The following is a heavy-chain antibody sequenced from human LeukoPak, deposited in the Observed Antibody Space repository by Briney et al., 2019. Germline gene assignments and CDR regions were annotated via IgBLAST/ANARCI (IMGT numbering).Heavy chain of an antibody. Sequence: SETLSLTCAVYGGSFSGYYWSWIRQPPGKGLEWIGEINHSGSTNYNPSLKSRVTISVDTSKNQFSLKLSSVTAADTAVYYCARQPVNYDILTGDGNWFDPWGQGTLVTVSS. CDR2: INHSGST. D-gene: IGHD3-9*01. CDR3: ARQPVNYDILTGDGNWFDP. CDR1: GGSFSGYY. J-gene: IGHJ5*02. V-gene: IGHV4-34*01.